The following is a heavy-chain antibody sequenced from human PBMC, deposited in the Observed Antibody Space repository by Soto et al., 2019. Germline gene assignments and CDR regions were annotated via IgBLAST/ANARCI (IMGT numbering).Heavy chain of an antibody. V-gene: IGHV3-21*01. J-gene: IGHJ5*02. Sequence: VGSLRLSCAASGFTSSSYSMNWVRQAPGKGLEWVSSISSSSSYIYYADSVKGRFTISRDNAKNSLYLQMNSLRAEDTAVYYCARDEIAAPGDWFEPWGQGTLVTVSS. CDR1: GFTSSSYS. CDR3: ARDEIAAPGDWFEP. D-gene: IGHD6-6*01. CDR2: ISSSSSYI.